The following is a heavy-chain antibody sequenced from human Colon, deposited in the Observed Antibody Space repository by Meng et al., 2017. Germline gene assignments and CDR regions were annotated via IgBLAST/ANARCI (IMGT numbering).Heavy chain of an antibody. J-gene: IGHJ4*02. Sequence: AQLGESGGGVVQPGRSLLVSCAASGFSFSTYGMHWVRQAPGKGLEWLAVIWYDGSNKYYADSVKGRFTVSRDNPKNTVYLQMNSLRAEDTAVYHCARDDGVNSAVYWGQGTLVTVSS. D-gene: IGHD4-23*01. CDR2: IWYDGSNK. CDR3: ARDDGVNSAVY. CDR1: GFSFSTYG. V-gene: IGHV3-33*01.